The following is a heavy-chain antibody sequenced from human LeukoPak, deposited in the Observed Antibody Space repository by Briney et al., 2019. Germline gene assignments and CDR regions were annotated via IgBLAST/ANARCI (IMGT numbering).Heavy chain of an antibody. J-gene: IGHJ4*02. Sequence: TGGSLRLSCAASGFTVRDNDMSWVRQAPGKGLESVSVISNGGDTYYADSVKGRFTISRDISKNTLYLQMNSLRTEDTAVYFCLYGYRIAHYWGQGTLVTVSS. CDR2: ISNGGDT. D-gene: IGHD5-18*01. CDR3: LYGYRIAHY. CDR1: GFTVRDND. V-gene: IGHV3-53*01.